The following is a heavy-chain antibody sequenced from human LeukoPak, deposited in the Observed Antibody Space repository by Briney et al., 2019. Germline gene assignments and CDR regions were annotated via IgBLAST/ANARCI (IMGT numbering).Heavy chain of an antibody. CDR3: ARGSIAAAGTFDY. J-gene: IGHJ4*02. D-gene: IGHD6-13*01. CDR2: IYSGGST. CDR1: GFTVSSNY. V-gene: IGHV3-53*01. Sequence: GGSPRLSCAASGFTVSSNYMSWVRQAPGRGLEWVSVIYSGGSTYYADSVKGRFTISRDNSKNTLYLQMNSLRAEDTAVYYCARGSIAAAGTFDYWGQGTLVTVSS.